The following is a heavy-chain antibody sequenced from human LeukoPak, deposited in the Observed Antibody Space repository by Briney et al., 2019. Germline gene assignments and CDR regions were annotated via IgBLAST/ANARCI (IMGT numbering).Heavy chain of an antibody. CDR3: AKDYVLAPYAFDI. CDR2: IRYDGSNK. D-gene: IGHD2-15*01. CDR1: GFTFSSYG. J-gene: IGHJ3*02. V-gene: IGHV3-30*02. Sequence: GGSLRLSCAASGFTFSSYGMHWVRQAPGKGLEWVAFIRYDGSNKYYADSVKGRFTISRDNSKNTLYLQMNSLRAEDTAVYYCAKDYVLAPYAFDIWGQGTVVTVSS.